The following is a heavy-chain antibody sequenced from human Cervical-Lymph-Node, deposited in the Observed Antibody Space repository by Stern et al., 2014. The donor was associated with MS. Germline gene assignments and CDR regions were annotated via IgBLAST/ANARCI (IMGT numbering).Heavy chain of an antibody. CDR3: ARDGDFGSNYGMDV. D-gene: IGHD2-21*02. CDR2: IITLVGTT. Sequence: QVQLVESGAELKKPGSSVKVSCKASGGTFSSYGISWVRQAPGHGLEWMGGIITLVGTTNYARRFQGRVTLTADICTSTAYMELSSLRSEDTAVYYCARDGDFGSNYGMDVGGQGTTVTVSS. V-gene: IGHV1-69*06. J-gene: IGHJ6*02. CDR1: GGTFSSYG.